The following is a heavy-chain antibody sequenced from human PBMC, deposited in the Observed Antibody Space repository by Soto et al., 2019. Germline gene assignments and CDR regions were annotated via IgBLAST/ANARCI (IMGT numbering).Heavy chain of an antibody. V-gene: IGHV3-33*06. D-gene: IGHD3-22*01. CDR2: IWYDGSNK. CDR1: GFTFSSYG. CDR3: AKATMTLVVIRLDS. J-gene: IGHJ4*02. Sequence: SGGSLRLSCAASGFTFSSYGMHWVRQAPGKGLEWVAVIWYDGSNKYYADSVKGRFTISRDNSKNILYLQMNSLRAEDTAVYYCAKATMTLVVIRLDSWGQGTLVTVSS.